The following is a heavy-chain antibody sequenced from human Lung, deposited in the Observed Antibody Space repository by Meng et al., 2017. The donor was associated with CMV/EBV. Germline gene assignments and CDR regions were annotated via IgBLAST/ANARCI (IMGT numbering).Heavy chain of an antibody. V-gene: IGHV5-51*01. CDR2: IYPGDSDT. CDR1: YW. Sequence: YWIGWVRQMPGKGLEWMGIIYPGDSDTRYSPSFQGQVTISADKSISTAYLQWSSLKASDTAMYYCARHRWNYSPSNDQYYYYGMDVWGQGTTVTVSS. CDR3: ARHRWNYSPSNDQYYYYGMDV. D-gene: IGHD1-7*01. J-gene: IGHJ6*02.